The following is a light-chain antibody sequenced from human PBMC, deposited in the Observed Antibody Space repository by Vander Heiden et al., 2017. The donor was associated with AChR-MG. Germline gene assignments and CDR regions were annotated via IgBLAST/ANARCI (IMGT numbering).Light chain of an antibody. CDR1: QDISTY. J-gene: IGKJ3*01. V-gene: IGKV1-39*01. CDR2: YVS. CDR3: QQRYTSPREFT. Sequence: DIQMTQSPSSLSASVGDRVTITCRASQDISTYLNWYQQKPGKAPTLLISYVSSLLSRVPPRFSGSGSGTEFTLTISGLQPADDATSYCQQRYTSPREFTFGPGTKVEIK.